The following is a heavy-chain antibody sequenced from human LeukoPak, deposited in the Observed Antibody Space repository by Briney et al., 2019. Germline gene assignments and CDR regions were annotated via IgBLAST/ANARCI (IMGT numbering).Heavy chain of an antibody. CDR2: ISGSGGSA. J-gene: IGHJ4*02. D-gene: IGHD3-10*01. CDR1: GFTFSSYA. CDR3: AKDGVLLWFGE. Sequence: GGSLRLSCAAAGFTFSSYAMSWVCQAPGKGLEWVSAISGSGGSADYAGSVKGRFTISRDNAKNAPDLQMNSLRAEDTAVYYCAKDGVLLWFGEGGQGTLVSVSS. V-gene: IGHV3-23*01.